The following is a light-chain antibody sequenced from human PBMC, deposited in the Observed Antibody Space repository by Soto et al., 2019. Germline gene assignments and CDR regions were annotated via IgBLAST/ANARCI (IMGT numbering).Light chain of an antibody. J-gene: IGKJ2*01. CDR2: ELS. CDR3: MQGTHWPYT. V-gene: IGKV2-30*01. CDR1: QSLVSSDGNTY. Sequence: DVVMTQSPLSLPVTLGQPASISCRSSQSLVSSDGNTYLTWFQQRPGLSPRRLIFELSKRDSGVPDRFSGSGSGTDFTLKIIRVAAEDFAVYYCMQGTHWPYTFGQGTKREIK.